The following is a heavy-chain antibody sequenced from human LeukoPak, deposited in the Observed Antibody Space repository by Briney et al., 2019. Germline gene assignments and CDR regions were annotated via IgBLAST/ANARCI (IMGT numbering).Heavy chain of an antibody. CDR2: LYTSGST. CDR3: ARRGSSSSWFDP. V-gene: IGHV4-4*09. D-gene: IGHD6-6*01. J-gene: IGHJ5*02. Sequence: SETLSLTCTVSGGSISSYYWSWIRQPPGKGLEWIGYLYTSGSTNYNPSLKSRVTISVDTSKNQFSLKLSSVTAADTAVYYCARRGSSSSWFDPWGQGTLVTVSS. CDR1: GGSISSYY.